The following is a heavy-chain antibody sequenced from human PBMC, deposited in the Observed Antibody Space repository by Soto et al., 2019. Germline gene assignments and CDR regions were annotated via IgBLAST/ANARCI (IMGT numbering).Heavy chain of an antibody. Sequence: QVQLQESGPGLVKPSGTLSLTCAVSNGSITSGNWWSWVRQPPGKGLEWIGDIYQTGSTNYNPSLRSRVIISVDKSKNNFSLSLSSVTAADTAVYFCARVWGALAPIAGWFGPWGRGILVTVS. CDR1: NGSITSGNW. J-gene: IGHJ5*02. CDR2: IYQTGST. V-gene: IGHV4-4*02. D-gene: IGHD3-16*01. CDR3: ARVWGALAPIAGWFGP.